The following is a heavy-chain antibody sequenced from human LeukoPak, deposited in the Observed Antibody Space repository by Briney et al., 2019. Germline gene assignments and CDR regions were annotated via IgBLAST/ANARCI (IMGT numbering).Heavy chain of an antibody. J-gene: IGHJ4*02. CDR3: AREGRGSYFDY. CDR2: IKQDGSEK. D-gene: IGHD1-26*01. V-gene: IGHV3-7*01. Sequence: GGSLRLSCAASGFTFSGYWMSWVRQAPGKGLEWVANIKQDGSEKYYVDSVKGRFTISRDNAKNSLYLQMNSLRAEDTAVYYCAREGRGSYFDYWGQGTLVPVSS. CDR1: GFTFSGYW.